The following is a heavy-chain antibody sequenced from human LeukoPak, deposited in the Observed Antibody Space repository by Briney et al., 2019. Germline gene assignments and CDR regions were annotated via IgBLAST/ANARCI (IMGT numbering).Heavy chain of an antibody. CDR2: ISLSGGSI. Sequence: GGSLRLSCAASGFMFSNYVMSWVRQAPGKGLEWVSVISLSGGSINYADSVKGRFTVSRDNSKNTLYLQMSSLRADDTAVYYCAKAPDYYGSGSYYTDWGQGTLVTVSS. J-gene: IGHJ4*02. D-gene: IGHD3-10*01. V-gene: IGHV3-23*01. CDR3: AKAPDYYGSGSYYTD. CDR1: GFMFSNYV.